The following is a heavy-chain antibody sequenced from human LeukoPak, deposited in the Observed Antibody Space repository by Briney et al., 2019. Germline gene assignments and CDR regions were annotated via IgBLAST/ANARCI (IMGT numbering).Heavy chain of an antibody. CDR3: ARAYGAMDWFDP. CDR2: ITHRGST. Sequence: SETLSLTCAVDGGSFHAFFWSWLRQPPGKGLEWIGHITHRGSTSYNPSPRSRVCLSVDPSKHQFSLKLSSVTAADTAVYYCARAYGAMDWFDPWGQGTLVTVSS. D-gene: IGHD4-17*01. J-gene: IGHJ5*02. V-gene: IGHV4-34*01. CDR1: GGSFHAFF.